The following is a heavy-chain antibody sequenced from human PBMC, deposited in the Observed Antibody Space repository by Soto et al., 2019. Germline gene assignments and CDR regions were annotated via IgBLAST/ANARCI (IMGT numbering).Heavy chain of an antibody. Sequence: PGGTLRLSCAASGFTFSSNWMSWVRQAPGKGLEWVANIKQDGSEKYYVDSVKGRFTISRDNAKNSLYLQMNSLRAEDTAVYYCARESPYYDSSGYPLDYWGQGT. J-gene: IGHJ4*02. D-gene: IGHD3-22*01. V-gene: IGHV3-7*01. CDR3: ARESPYYDSSGYPLDY. CDR2: IKQDGSEK. CDR1: GFTFSSNW.